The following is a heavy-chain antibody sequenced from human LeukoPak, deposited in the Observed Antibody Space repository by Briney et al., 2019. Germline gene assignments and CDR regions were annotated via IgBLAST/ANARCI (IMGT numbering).Heavy chain of an antibody. CDR2: ISSNGGST. J-gene: IGHJ4*02. Sequence: PGGSLRLSSAASVSTLSSYAMPCVRQAPGKGLEYVSAISSNGGSTYYANSVKGRFTISRDNSKNTLYLQMGSLRAEDMAVYYSDGEGFRTGDAVYWGQGTLVTVSS. CDR3: DGEGFRTGDAVY. D-gene: IGHD1-1*01. V-gene: IGHV3-64*01. CDR1: VSTLSSYA.